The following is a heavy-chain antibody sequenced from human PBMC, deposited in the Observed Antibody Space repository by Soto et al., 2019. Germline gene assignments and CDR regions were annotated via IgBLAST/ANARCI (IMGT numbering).Heavy chain of an antibody. CDR2: ISAYNGNT. V-gene: IGHV1-18*01. J-gene: IGHJ3*02. CDR1: GYTFTSYG. CDR3: ARDPIMYYYDGSRGAFDI. Sequence: QVQLVQSGAEVKKPGASVKVSCKASGYTFTSYGISWVRQAPGQGLEWMGWISAYNGNTNYAQKLQGRVTMTTDTSTSTAYMELRSLRSDDTAVYYCARDPIMYYYDGSRGAFDIWGQGTMVTVSS. D-gene: IGHD3-22*01.